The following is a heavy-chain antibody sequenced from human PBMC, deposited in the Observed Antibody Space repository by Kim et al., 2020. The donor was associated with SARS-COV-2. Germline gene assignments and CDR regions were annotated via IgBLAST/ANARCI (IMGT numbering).Heavy chain of an antibody. CDR3: ARGYFTGSGTYTAY. D-gene: IGHD3-10*01. V-gene: IGHV5-51*01. Sequence: GESLKISCKGSGYSFSSYWLGWVRQMPGKGLEWMGIICPGGSDVRCSPSFQGQVTMSADKFISTAYLQWSRLKASATAIYSCARGYFTGSGTYTAYWGQG. CDR2: ICPGGSDV. CDR1: GYSFSSYW. J-gene: IGHJ4*02.